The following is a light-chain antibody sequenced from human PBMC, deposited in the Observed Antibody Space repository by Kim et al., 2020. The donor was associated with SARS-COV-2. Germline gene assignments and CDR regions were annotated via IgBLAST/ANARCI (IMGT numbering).Light chain of an antibody. CDR1: GSDIGGYNY. J-gene: IGLJ3*02. CDR3: SSYTTGNTWV. Sequence: QSALTKPASVSGAPGQSITISCSGTGSDIGGYNYVSWYQQYPDKAPKLIIHDVSDRPSGVSDRFSGSKSANTASLTISSLQAEDEAEYHCSSYTTGNTWVFGGGTKLTVL. CDR2: DVS. V-gene: IGLV2-14*03.